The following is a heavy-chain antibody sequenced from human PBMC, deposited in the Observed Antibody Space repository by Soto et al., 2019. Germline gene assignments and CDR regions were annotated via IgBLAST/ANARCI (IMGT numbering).Heavy chain of an antibody. D-gene: IGHD1-26*01. CDR2: INHSGST. J-gene: IGHJ4*02. CDR1: GGSFSGYY. Sequence: QVQLQQWGAGLLKPSETLSLTCAVYGGSFSGYYWSWIRQPPGKGLEWIGEINHSGSTNYNPSLKSRVTTSVDTAKHQCSLKLSSVAAADTAVYYWARAPLGATHYWGQGTLVTVSS. V-gene: IGHV4-34*01. CDR3: ARAPLGATHY.